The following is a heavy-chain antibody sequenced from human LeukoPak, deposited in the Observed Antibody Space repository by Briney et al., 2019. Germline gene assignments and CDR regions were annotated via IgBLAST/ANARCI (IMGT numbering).Heavy chain of an antibody. J-gene: IGHJ6*03. Sequence: SETQSLTCAVYGGSFSGYYWSWIRQPPGKGLEWIGEINHSGTTNYNPSLESRVTISADTSMSQFSLKLRSVTAADTAVYYCASNGGYCSGASCRYYYFMDVWGKGTTVTVSS. V-gene: IGHV4-34*01. CDR1: GGSFSGYY. CDR3: ASNGGYCSGASCRYYYFMDV. D-gene: IGHD2-15*01. CDR2: INHSGTT.